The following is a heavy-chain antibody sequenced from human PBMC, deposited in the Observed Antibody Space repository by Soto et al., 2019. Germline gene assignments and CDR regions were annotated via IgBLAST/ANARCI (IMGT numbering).Heavy chain of an antibody. D-gene: IGHD1-1*01. J-gene: IGHJ6*02. Sequence: KPSETLSLTCNVAEYSFSSGYYWGWIRQPPGKGLEWIGSFFQGGNTYYNPSLKSRVTISVDRSKNQFSLRLTSVTAADTAVYYCARNWNYYYYYGMDVWGQGTTVTVSS. CDR1: EYSFSSGYY. V-gene: IGHV4-38-2*02. CDR3: ARNWNYYYYYGMDV. CDR2: FFQGGNT.